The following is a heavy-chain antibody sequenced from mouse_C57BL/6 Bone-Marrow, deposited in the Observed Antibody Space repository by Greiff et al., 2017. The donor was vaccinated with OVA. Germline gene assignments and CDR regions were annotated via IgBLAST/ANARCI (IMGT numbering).Heavy chain of an antibody. D-gene: IGHD1-1*01. CDR1: GFTFSSYA. Sequence: EVQVVESGGGLVKPGGSLKLSCAASGFTFSSYAMSWVRQTPEKRLEWVATISDGGSYTYYPDNVKGRFTISRDNAKNNLYLQMSHLKSEDTAMYYCARGHYYGSPFAYWGQGTLVTVSA. CDR2: ISDGGSYT. J-gene: IGHJ3*01. V-gene: IGHV5-4*01. CDR3: ARGHYYGSPFAY.